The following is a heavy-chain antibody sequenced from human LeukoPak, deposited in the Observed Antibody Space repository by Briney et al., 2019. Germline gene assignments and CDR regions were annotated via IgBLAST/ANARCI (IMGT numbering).Heavy chain of an antibody. J-gene: IGHJ4*02. Sequence: GGSLRLSCAASGIALSDAWVNWVRQAPGKGLEWVGRIKTKTEGGPTDYGAPVKARFTIWRDDSKNVMLLQMNSLKTEDTAVYYCATDTVATNDYGLDYWGQGTLVTVSS. CDR2: IKTKTEGGPT. V-gene: IGHV3-15*01. CDR1: GIALSDAW. D-gene: IGHD5-12*01. CDR3: ATDTVATNDYGLDY.